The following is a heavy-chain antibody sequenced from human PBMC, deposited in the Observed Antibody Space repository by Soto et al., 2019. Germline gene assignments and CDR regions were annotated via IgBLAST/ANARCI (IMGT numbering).Heavy chain of an antibody. Sequence: GGSLRLSCAASGFTFDDYAMHWVRQAPGKGLEWVSGISWNSGSIGYADSVKGRFTISRDNAKNSLYLQMNSLRAEDTALYYCAKDIGKRWVRGVLYAFDIWGQGTMVTVSS. J-gene: IGHJ3*02. CDR3: AKDIGKRWVRGVLYAFDI. CDR1: GFTFDDYA. CDR2: ISWNSGSI. V-gene: IGHV3-9*01. D-gene: IGHD3-10*01.